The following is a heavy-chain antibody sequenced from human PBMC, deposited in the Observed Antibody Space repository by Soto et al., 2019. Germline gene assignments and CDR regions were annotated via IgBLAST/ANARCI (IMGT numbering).Heavy chain of an antibody. V-gene: IGHV4-39*01. CDR3: ARLLASVAVPTTLVPEH. CDR1: GGSFGSSLFY. D-gene: IGHD2-2*01. Sequence: PSETLSLTCSVSGGSFGSSLFYWGWIRQPPGKGLEWIGSWYYSGSTFYNPSLKSRATISVDASMNQFSLNLNSVTAADTGVYYCARLLASVAVPTTLVPEHWGQGILVTVSS. CDR2: WYYSGST. J-gene: IGHJ4*02.